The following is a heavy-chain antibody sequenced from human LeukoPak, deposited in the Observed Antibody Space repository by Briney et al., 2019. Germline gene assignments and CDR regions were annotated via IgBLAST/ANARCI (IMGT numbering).Heavy chain of an antibody. CDR3: VNGGYSGYDLDD. V-gene: IGHV3-74*01. J-gene: IGHJ4*02. CDR2: LNNDGSST. D-gene: IGHD5-12*01. Sequence: PGGSLRLSCAASGFTFSSYWMHWVRQAPGKGLVWVSRLNNDGSSTNYADSVKGRFTISRDNSKNTLDLQMNSLRAEDTAVYYCVNGGYSGYDLDDWGQGTLVTVSS. CDR1: GFTFSSYW.